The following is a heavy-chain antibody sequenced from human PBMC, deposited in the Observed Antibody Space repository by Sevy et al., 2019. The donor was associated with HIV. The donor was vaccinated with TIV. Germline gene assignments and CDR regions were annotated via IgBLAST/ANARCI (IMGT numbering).Heavy chain of an antibody. CDR3: ARSHLAFCGGDCFSPYYFDS. Sequence: SETLSLTCSVSGGSISSYYWNWIRQPPGKGLERIGYIYSSWSTNYNPSLKSRVTISVDMSKNQFSLKLSSVTAADTAVYYCARSHLAFCGGDCFSPYYFDSWGQGTLVTVSS. CDR1: GGSISSYY. J-gene: IGHJ4*02. D-gene: IGHD2-21*01. CDR2: IYSSWST. V-gene: IGHV4-59*01.